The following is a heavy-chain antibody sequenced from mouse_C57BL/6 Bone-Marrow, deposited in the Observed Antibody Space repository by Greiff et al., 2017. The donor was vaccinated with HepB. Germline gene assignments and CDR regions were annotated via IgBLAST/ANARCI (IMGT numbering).Heavy chain of an antibody. CDR3: ARTGNYYDYEGLPFSDY. D-gene: IGHD2-4*01. Sequence: QVQLKQPGAELVKPGALVKLSCKASGYTFTSYWMHWVKQRPGRGLEWIGRIDPNSGGTKYNEKFKSKATLTVDKPSSTAYMQLSSLTSEDSAVYYCARTGNYYDYEGLPFSDYWGQGTTLTVSS. CDR1: GYTFTSYW. J-gene: IGHJ2*01. V-gene: IGHV1-72*01. CDR2: IDPNSGGT.